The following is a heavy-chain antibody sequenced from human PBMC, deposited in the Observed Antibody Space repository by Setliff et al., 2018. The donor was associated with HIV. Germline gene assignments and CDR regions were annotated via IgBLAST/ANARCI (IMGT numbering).Heavy chain of an antibody. CDR1: GGSFSGYY. D-gene: IGHD2-21*02. Sequence: SETLSLTCAVHGGSFSGYYWTWIRQPPGKGLEWVGEVNDRETTNYNPSLKSRLTISIDSSKNQLSLKLTSVTAADTAVYYCARVGNHIAVLTKTTHAFHIWGQGTMVTVSS. V-gene: IGHV4-34*01. CDR3: ARVGNHIAVLTKTTHAFHI. CDR2: VNDRETT. J-gene: IGHJ3*02.